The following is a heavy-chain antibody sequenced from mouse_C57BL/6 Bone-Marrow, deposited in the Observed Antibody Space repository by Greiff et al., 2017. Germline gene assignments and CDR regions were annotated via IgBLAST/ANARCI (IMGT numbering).Heavy chain of an antibody. D-gene: IGHD2-3*01. V-gene: IGHV5-17*01. Sequence: EVQGVESGGGLVKPGGSLKLSCAASGFTFSDYGMHWVRQAPEQGLEWVAYISSGSSTIYYADTVKGRFNISRDNAKHTLFLQMTSLRSEDTAMYYCAWRWLLGAMDYWGQGTSVTVSS. CDR3: AWRWLLGAMDY. CDR1: GFTFSDYG. CDR2: ISSGSSTI. J-gene: IGHJ4*01.